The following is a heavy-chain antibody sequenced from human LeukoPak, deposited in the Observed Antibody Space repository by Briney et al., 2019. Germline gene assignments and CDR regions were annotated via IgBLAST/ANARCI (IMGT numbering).Heavy chain of an antibody. CDR1: GYTFNRHY. D-gene: IGHD5-18*01. V-gene: IGHV1-2*02. J-gene: IGHJ3*02. CDR2: INSNSGGT. Sequence: ASVKVSCKASGYTFNRHYMHGVRQAPGQGLEWMGWINSNSGGTKYAQKFQGSVIMTRDTYISTAYMELSRLKSDDTAVYYCARGRIHSWSDAFDIWGQGTTVTVSS. CDR3: ARGRIHSWSDAFDI.